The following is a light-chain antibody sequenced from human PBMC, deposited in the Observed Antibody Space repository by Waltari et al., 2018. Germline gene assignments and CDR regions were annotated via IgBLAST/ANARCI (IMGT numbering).Light chain of an antibody. V-gene: IGKV3-20*01. CDR3: QQYGSSVLYT. Sequence: VLTQSPGTLSLSPGERATLSCRASQRLPTRYLAWYQQKPGQAPRLLIYGASSRAAGIPDRFSGSGSGTDFTLTISRLEPEDFAVYYCQQYGSSVLYTFGQGTKLEIK. J-gene: IGKJ2*01. CDR1: QRLPTRY. CDR2: GAS.